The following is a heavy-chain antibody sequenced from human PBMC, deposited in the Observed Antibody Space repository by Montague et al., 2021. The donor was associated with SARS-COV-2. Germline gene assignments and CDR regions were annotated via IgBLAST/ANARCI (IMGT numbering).Heavy chain of an antibody. Sequence: SRSLSCAASGFTFSSYAMSWVRQAPGKGLEWVSAISGSGGSTYYADSVKGRFTISRDNSKNTLYLQMNSLRAEDTAVYYCAKAGIKYDYGDFFDYWGQGTLVTVSS. V-gene: IGHV3-23*01. CDR1: GFTFSSYA. CDR2: ISGSGGST. CDR3: AKAGIKYDYGDFFDY. D-gene: IGHD4-17*01. J-gene: IGHJ4*02.